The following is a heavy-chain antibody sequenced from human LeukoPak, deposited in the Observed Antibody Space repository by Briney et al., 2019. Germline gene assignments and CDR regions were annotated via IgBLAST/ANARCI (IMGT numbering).Heavy chain of an antibody. CDR3: AELGITMIGGV. D-gene: IGHD3-10*02. CDR1: GFTFGSYG. V-gene: IGHV3-23*01. CDR2: VSGSAVST. J-gene: IGHJ6*04. Sequence: GGSLRLSCAASGFTFGSYGMSWVRQAPGKGLEWVSAVSGSAVSTYYADSVKGRFTISRDNAKNSLYLQMNSLRAEDTAVYYCAELGITMIGGVWGKGTTVTISS.